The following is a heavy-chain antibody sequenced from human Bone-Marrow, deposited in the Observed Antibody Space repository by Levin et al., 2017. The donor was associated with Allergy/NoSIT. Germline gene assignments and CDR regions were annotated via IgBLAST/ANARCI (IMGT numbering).Heavy chain of an antibody. CDR3: ARDLGTSTVTTSFDH. V-gene: IGHV3-11*01. CDR2: ISSSGRTI. CDR1: GFTFSDYY. Sequence: GESLKISCAASGFTFSDYYMSWIRQAPGKGLEWVSYISSSGRTIYYADSVKGRFTISRDNAKNSLYLQMNSLRAEDTAVFYCARDLGTSTVTTSFDHWGQGTLVTVSS. D-gene: IGHD4-17*01. J-gene: IGHJ4*02.